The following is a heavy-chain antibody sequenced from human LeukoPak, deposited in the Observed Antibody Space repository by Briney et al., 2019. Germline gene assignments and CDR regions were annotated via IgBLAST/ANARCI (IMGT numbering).Heavy chain of an antibody. V-gene: IGHV1-2*02. CDR1: GYTFTGYY. D-gene: IGHD3-9*01. J-gene: IGHJ4*02. CDR3: ARVSHDILTGYLFFDY. CDR2: INPNSGGT. Sequence: ASVKASCKASGYTFTGYYMHWVRQAPGQGLEWMGWINPNSGGTNYAHKFQGRVTMTRDTSISTAYMELSRLRSDDTAVYYCARVSHDILTGYLFFDYWGQGTLVTVSS.